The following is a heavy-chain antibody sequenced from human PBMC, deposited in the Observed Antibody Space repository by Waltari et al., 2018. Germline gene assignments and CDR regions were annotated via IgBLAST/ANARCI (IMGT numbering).Heavy chain of an antibody. J-gene: IGHJ3*02. Sequence: QVRLQQWGAGLLKPSETLSLTCVVSGGSLSGYYWSWIRQPPGKGLEWIGEVNYGGTTNYNPSLKSRITVSIDTSNNQFSLNLNSVTAADTAVYYCARDFYIDGVLRFLEWGPSAFDIWGQGTMVTVSS. CDR3: ARDFYIDGVLRFLEWGPSAFDI. V-gene: IGHV4-34*01. D-gene: IGHD3-3*01. CDR1: GGSLSGYY. CDR2: VNYGGTT.